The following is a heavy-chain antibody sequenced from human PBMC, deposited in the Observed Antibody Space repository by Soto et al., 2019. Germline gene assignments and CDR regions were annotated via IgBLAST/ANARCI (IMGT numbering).Heavy chain of an antibody. CDR1: GYTFTSYG. CDR2: ISAYNGNT. D-gene: IGHD4-17*01. V-gene: IGHV1-18*01. J-gene: IGHJ4*02. Sequence: ASGKVCCKASGYTFTSYGISWVRQAPGQGLEWMGWISAYNGNTNYAQKLQGRVTMTTDTSTSTAYMELRSLRSDDTAVYYCARDGALTTVTPIDYWGQGTLVTVSS. CDR3: ARDGALTTVTPIDY.